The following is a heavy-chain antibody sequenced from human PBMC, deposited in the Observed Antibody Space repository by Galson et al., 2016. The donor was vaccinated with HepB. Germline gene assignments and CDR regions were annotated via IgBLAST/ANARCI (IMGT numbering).Heavy chain of an antibody. J-gene: IGHJ5*02. CDR1: GGSISNGGYY. V-gene: IGHV4-31*03. CDR2: IYYSGST. D-gene: IGHD7-27*01. Sequence: TLSLTCSVSGGSISNGGYYWSWIRQHPGKGLEWIGNIYYSGSTHYNPSLKSRVTLSVDTSKNQFSLKLNSVTAADTAIYYCARDWGSGWFGPWGQGILVTVSS. CDR3: ARDWGSGWFGP.